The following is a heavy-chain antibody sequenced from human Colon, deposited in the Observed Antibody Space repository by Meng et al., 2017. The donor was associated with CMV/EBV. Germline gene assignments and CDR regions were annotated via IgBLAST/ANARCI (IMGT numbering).Heavy chain of an antibody. Sequence: AAVKVSCKGSNYIFTNYGIAWVRQAPGQGLEWMGWISAYNGKTKYEEKPQDRVTMTTYTSTSTAYMELRTLSSDDTAVYYCARGSSSTMFGDYYYGMDVWGQGTTVTVSS. CDR1: NYIFTNYG. CDR3: ARGSSSTMFGDYYYGMDV. V-gene: IGHV1-18*01. D-gene: IGHD3-3*01. CDR2: ISAYNGKT. J-gene: IGHJ6*02.